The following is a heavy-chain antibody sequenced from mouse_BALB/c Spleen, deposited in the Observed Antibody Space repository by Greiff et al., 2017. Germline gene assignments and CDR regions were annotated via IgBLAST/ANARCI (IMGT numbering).Heavy chain of an antibody. V-gene: IGHV1-7*01. CDR3: ARFYGTAMDY. J-gene: IGHJ4*01. CDR1: VYTFTSYW. Sequence: VQLQQSGAELAKPGASVKMSCKASVYTFTSYWMHLVKQRPGQGLEWIGYINPSTGYTEYNQKFKDKATLTADKSSSTAYMQLSSLTSEDSAVYYCARFYGTAMDYWGQGTSVTVSS. D-gene: IGHD1-1*01. CDR2: INPSTGYT.